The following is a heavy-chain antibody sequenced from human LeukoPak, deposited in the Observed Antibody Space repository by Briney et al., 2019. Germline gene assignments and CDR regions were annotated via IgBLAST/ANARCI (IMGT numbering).Heavy chain of an antibody. J-gene: IGHJ4*02. CDR1: GFTFSSYA. D-gene: IGHD2-21*02. Sequence: PGGSLRLSCAASGFTFSSYAMPWVRQAPGKGLEWVAVISYDGSNKYYADSVKGRFTISRDNSKNTLYLQMNSLRAEDTAVYYCARAKFVVVTATTDYWGQGTLVTVSS. CDR2: ISYDGSNK. V-gene: IGHV3-30-3*01. CDR3: ARAKFVVVTATTDY.